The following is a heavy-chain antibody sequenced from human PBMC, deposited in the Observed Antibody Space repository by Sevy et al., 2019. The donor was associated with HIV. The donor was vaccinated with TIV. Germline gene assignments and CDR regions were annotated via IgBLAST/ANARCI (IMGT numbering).Heavy chain of an antibody. V-gene: IGHV3-23*01. CDR1: GFTFSSYA. CDR3: AKDHGSTVTTPFDY. D-gene: IGHD4-4*01. Sequence: GGSLRLSCAASGFTFSSYAMSWVRQAPGKGLEWVSAISGSGGSTYYADSVKGRFTISRDNSKNTLYLQMNSLRAEDMAVYYCAKDHGSTVTTPFDYWGQGTLVTVSS. CDR2: ISGSGGST. J-gene: IGHJ4*02.